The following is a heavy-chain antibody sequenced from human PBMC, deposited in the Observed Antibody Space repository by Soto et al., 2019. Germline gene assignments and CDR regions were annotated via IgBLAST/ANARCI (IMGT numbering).Heavy chain of an antibody. CDR3: VNVGQQLVSPFDP. CDR2: IYYSGST. V-gene: IGHV4-39*01. Sequence: SETLSLTCTVSGGSISSSSYYWGWIRQPPGKGLEWIGSIYYSGSTYYNPSLKSRVTLSVDTSKNQFSLKLSSVTAADTAVYYCVNVGQQLVSPFDPWGQGTLVTVSS. CDR1: GGSISSSSYY. J-gene: IGHJ5*02. D-gene: IGHD6-13*01.